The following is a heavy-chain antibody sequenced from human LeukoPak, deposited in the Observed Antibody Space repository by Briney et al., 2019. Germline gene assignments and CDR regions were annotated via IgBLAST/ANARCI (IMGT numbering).Heavy chain of an antibody. CDR1: GYTFTSYY. V-gene: IGHV1-18*04. CDR3: ARVITGRVDY. Sequence: ASVKVSCKASGYTFTSYYMHWVRQAPGQGLEWMGWISAYNGNTNYAQKLQGRVTMTTDTSTSTAYMELRSLRSDDTAVYYCARVITGRVDYWGQGTLVTVSS. CDR2: ISAYNGNT. J-gene: IGHJ4*02. D-gene: IGHD1-20*01.